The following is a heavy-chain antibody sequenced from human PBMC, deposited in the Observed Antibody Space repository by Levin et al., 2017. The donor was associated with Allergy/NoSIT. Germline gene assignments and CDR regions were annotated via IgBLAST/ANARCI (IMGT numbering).Heavy chain of an antibody. CDR2: ISWNSGSI. CDR1: GFTFDDYA. CDR3: AKDIGSYGFRWFDP. D-gene: IGHD5-18*01. Sequence: SLKISCAASGFTFDDYAMHWVRQAPGKGLEWVSGISWNSGSIGYADSVKGRFTISRDNAKNSLYLQMNSLRAEDTALYYCAKDIGSYGFRWFDPWGQGTLVTVSS. J-gene: IGHJ5*02. V-gene: IGHV3-9*01.